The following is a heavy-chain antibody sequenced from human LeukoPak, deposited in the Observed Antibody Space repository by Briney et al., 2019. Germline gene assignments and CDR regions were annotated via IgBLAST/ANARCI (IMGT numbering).Heavy chain of an antibody. D-gene: IGHD6-19*01. J-gene: IGHJ4*02. CDR2: INPNSGGT. CDR1: GYTFTGYY. Sequence: ASVKVSCKASGYTFTGYYMHWVRQAPGQGLEWMGRINPNSGGTNYAQKFQGRVTMTRDTSISTAYMELSRLRSDDTAVYYCARLHRSSGWYYFDYWGQGTLVTVSS. V-gene: IGHV1-2*06. CDR3: ARLHRSSGWYYFDY.